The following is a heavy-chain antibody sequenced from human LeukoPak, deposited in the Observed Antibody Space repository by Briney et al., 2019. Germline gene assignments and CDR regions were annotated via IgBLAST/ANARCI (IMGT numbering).Heavy chain of an antibody. V-gene: IGHV1-3*01. D-gene: IGHD2-2*01. CDR2: INGGNGNT. J-gene: IGHJ5*02. CDR1: GYTFTTYS. Sequence: ASVKVSCTASGYTFTTYSIHWVRQAPGQRLEWMGRINGGNGNTRYSQKFQGRVTITRDTSASTAYMELSSLRSEDTAVYYCARGIVVEPTANWFDPWGQGTLVTVSS. CDR3: ARGIVVEPTANWFDP.